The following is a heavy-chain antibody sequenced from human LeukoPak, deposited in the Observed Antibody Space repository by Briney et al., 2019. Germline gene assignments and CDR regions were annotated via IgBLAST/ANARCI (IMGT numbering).Heavy chain of an antibody. Sequence: SETLSLTCTVSGGSISSGSYYWSWIRQPAGKGLEWIGHIYTSGSTNYNPSLKSRVTISVDTSKNQFSLKLSSVTAADTAVYYCASGGPYNWFDPWGQGTLVTVSS. CDR3: ASGGPYNWFDP. CDR1: GGSISSGSYY. D-gene: IGHD3-16*01. J-gene: IGHJ5*02. V-gene: IGHV4-61*09. CDR2: IYTSGST.